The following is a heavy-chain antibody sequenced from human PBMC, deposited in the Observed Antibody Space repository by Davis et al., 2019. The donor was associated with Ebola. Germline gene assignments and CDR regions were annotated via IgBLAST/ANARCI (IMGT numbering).Heavy chain of an antibody. CDR1: GFTVSSNH. Sequence: PGGSLRLSCAASGFTVSSNHMSWVRQAPGKGLEWVARVYNIARPYYADSVKGRFTISRDDSKNILYLQMTGLRDNDTAVYYCARGVTGDLQFWGQGTLVTVSS. CDR3: ARGVTGDLQF. CDR2: VYNIARP. J-gene: IGHJ1*01. V-gene: IGHV3-53*01. D-gene: IGHD2-21*02.